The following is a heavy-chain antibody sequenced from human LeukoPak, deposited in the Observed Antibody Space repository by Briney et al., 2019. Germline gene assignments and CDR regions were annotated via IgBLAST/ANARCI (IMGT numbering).Heavy chain of an antibody. Sequence: GGSLRLSCAASGFTFSSSAMSWVRQAPGKGLEWVSTISGSGGNTYSADSVKGRFTTSRDNSKNTLYLQMNSLRAEDTAVYYCASHGCGGTCYSSFDYWGQGTLLTVSS. D-gene: IGHD2-15*01. CDR3: ASHGCGGTCYSSFDY. CDR1: GFTFSSSA. CDR2: ISGSGGNT. J-gene: IGHJ4*02. V-gene: IGHV3-23*01.